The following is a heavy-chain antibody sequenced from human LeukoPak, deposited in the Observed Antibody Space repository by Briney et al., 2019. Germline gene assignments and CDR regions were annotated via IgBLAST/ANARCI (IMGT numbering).Heavy chain of an antibody. V-gene: IGHV3-15*01. D-gene: IGHD3-22*01. Sequence: GGSLRLSCAASGFTFSNAWMSWVRQAPGKGLEWVGRIKSKTDGGTTDYAAPVKGRITISRDDSKNTLYLQMNSLKTEDTAVYYCTTVHDSSGYYYVAGYYFDYWGQGTLVTVSS. CDR3: TTVHDSSGYYYVAGYYFDY. CDR1: GFTFSNAW. CDR2: IKSKTDGGTT. J-gene: IGHJ4*02.